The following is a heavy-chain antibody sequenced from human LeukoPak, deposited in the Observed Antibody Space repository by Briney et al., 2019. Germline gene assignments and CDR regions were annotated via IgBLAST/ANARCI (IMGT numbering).Heavy chain of an antibody. Sequence: PGGSLRLSCAASGFTFSSYGMHWVRQAPGKGLEWVAVISYDGSNKYYADSVKGRFTISRDNSKNTLYLQMNSLRAEDTAVYYCAKVYYYDSSGYYYAFDYWGQGTLVTVSS. D-gene: IGHD3-22*01. CDR3: AKVYYYDSSGYYYAFDY. J-gene: IGHJ4*02. CDR2: ISYDGSNK. CDR1: GFTFSSYG. V-gene: IGHV3-30*18.